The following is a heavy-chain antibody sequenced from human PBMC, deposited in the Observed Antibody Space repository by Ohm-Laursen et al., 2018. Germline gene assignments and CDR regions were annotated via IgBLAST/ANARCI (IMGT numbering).Heavy chain of an antibody. D-gene: IGHD3-16*01. V-gene: IGHV3-7*01. CDR3: ARGAYAS. CDR1: GFTFDDYA. J-gene: IGHJ5*02. CDR2: IKQDGSEK. Sequence: SLRLSCAASGFTFDDYAMHRVRQAPGKGLEWVANIKQDGSEKYYVDSVKGRFTISRDNAKNSLYLQMNSLRADDTAVYYCARGAYASWGQGTLVTVSS.